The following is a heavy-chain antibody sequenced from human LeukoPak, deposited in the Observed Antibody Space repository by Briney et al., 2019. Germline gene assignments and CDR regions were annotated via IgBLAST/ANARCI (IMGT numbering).Heavy chain of an antibody. J-gene: IGHJ5*02. CDR2: IYYSGST. Sequence: SETLSLTCTVSGGSISSYYWSWIRQPPGKGLEWIGYIYYSGSTNYNPSLKSRVTISVDTSKNQFSLKLSSVTAADTAVYYCARQTYYDFWSGYYNWFDPWGQGTLVTVSS. CDR3: ARQTYYDFWSGYYNWFDP. D-gene: IGHD3-3*01. V-gene: IGHV4-59*01. CDR1: GGSISSYY.